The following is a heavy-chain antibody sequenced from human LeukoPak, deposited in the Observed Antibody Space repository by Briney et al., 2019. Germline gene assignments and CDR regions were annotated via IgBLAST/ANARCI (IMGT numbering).Heavy chain of an antibody. CDR1: ADSLSSGGHY. D-gene: IGHD3-10*01. V-gene: IGHV4-31*03. J-gene: IGHJ4*02. Sequence: SETLSLTCTVSADSLSSGGHYWAWIRQFPGKGLESIGFIHHSGRSRHNPSLKDRVAISVDTSRKQFALKLSSVTAADTAMYYCARGGNRFGGFYFDYWGQGIQVTVSP. CDR3: ARGGNRFGGFYFDY. CDR2: IHHSGRS.